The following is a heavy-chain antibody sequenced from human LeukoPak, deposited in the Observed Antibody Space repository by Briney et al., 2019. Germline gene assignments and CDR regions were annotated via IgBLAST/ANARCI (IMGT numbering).Heavy chain of an antibody. Sequence: SETLSLTCTVSGGSISSSSYYWGWIRQPPGKGLEWIGYIYYSGSTYYNPSLKSRVTISVDTSKNQFSLKLSSVTAADTAVYYCARGDPYGDYDEYFQHWGQGALVTVSS. CDR1: GGSISSSSYY. CDR3: ARGDPYGDYDEYFQH. V-gene: IGHV4-39*07. CDR2: IYYSGST. D-gene: IGHD4-17*01. J-gene: IGHJ1*01.